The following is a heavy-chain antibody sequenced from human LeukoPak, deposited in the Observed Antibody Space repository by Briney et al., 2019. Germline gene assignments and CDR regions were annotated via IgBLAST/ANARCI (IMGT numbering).Heavy chain of an antibody. CDR3: ARDMITFGGVIVTHYYGMDV. J-gene: IGHJ6*02. CDR1: GYTFTGYY. V-gene: IGHV1-3*01. Sequence: PEASVKVSCKASGYTFTGYYVHWVRQAPGQRLEWMGWINAGNGNTKYSQKFQGRVTITRDTSASTAYMELSSLRSEDTAVYYCARDMITFGGVIVTHYYGMDVWGQGTTVTVSS. D-gene: IGHD3-16*02. CDR2: INAGNGNT.